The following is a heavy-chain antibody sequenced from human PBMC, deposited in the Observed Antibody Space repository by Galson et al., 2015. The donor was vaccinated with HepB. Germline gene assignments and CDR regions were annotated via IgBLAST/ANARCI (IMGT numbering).Heavy chain of an antibody. CDR3: ARGSSDFDY. CDR1: GYTFTSYV. CDR2: INAGNGNT. V-gene: IGHV1-3*01. J-gene: IGHJ4*02. Sequence: SVKVSCKASGYTFTSYVMHWVRQAPGQRLEWMGWINAGNGNTKYPQKFQGRVTITRDTSASTAYMELSSLRSEDTAVYYCARGSSDFDYWGQGTLVTVSS. D-gene: IGHD2-15*01.